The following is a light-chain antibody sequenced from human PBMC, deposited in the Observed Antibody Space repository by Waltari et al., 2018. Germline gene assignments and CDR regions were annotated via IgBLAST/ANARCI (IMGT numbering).Light chain of an antibody. V-gene: IGKV3-11*01. J-gene: IGKJ4*01. CDR2: DTS. Sequence: EIVLTQSPATLSLSPGERATLSCRASQSVSYYLAWYQQRPGQAPRLPIYDTSHSATGIPDRFSGSESETDFTLTISSLAPEDFAVYYCQQRRNWPRTFGGGTKVEIK. CDR1: QSVSYY. CDR3: QQRRNWPRT.